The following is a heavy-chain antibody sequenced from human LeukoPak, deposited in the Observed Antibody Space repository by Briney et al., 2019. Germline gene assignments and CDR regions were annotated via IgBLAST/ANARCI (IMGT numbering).Heavy chain of an antibody. J-gene: IGHJ4*02. CDR3: VRGAGGTYDY. Sequence: GGSLRLSCAASGFTFSSYGMHWGRQAPGKGLEYVSAINPNGGSTYYANSVKGRCTISRDNSKNTLYLQMRSLRAEDMAVYYCVRGAGGTYDYWGQGTLVTVSS. CDR1: GFTFSSYG. V-gene: IGHV3-64*01. CDR2: INPNGGST.